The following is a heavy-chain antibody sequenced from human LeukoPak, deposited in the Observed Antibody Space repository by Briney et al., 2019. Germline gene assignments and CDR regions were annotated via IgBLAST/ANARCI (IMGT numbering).Heavy chain of an antibody. CDR3: AKDRRKYGDYVVPIDY. D-gene: IGHD4-17*01. J-gene: IGHJ4*02. CDR2: IRYDGSNK. V-gene: IGHV3-30*02. Sequence: GGSLRLSCAASGFTFSSYSMNWVRQAPGKGLEWVAFIRYDGSNKYYADSVKGRFTISRDNSKNTLYLQMNSLRAEDTAVYYCAKDRRKYGDYVVPIDYWGQGTLVTVSS. CDR1: GFTFSSYS.